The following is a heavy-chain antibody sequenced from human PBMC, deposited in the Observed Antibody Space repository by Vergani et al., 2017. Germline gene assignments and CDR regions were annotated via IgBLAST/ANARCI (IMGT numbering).Heavy chain of an antibody. V-gene: IGHV3-74*01. CDR3: ARAFGSAIYYYYYCMDV. CDR1: GFTFSSYW. Sequence: EVQLVESGGGLVQPGGSLRLSCAASGFTFSSYWMHWVRQAPGKGLVWVSRINSDGSSTSYADSVKGRFTISRDNAKNTLYLQMNSLRAEDTAVYYCARAFGSAIYYYYYCMDVWGQGTTVTVSS. CDR2: INSDGSST. D-gene: IGHD3-10*01. J-gene: IGHJ6*02.